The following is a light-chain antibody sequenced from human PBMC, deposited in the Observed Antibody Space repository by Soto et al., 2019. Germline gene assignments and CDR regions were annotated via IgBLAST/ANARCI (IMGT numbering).Light chain of an antibody. V-gene: IGKV3-20*01. CDR1: QSVRSNF. J-gene: IGKJ1*01. CDR3: QRYDSLRT. CDR2: GAS. Sequence: PGERATLSCRASQSVRSNFLAWXQQXPGXXPXXLIYGASNRATGIPDRFSGSGSGTDFTLTITRLEPEDFAMYYCQRYDSLRTFGQGTKVDI.